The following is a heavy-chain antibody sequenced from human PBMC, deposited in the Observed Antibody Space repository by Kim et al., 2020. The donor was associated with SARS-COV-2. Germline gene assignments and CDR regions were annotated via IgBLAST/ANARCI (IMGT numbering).Heavy chain of an antibody. J-gene: IGHJ4*02. D-gene: IGHD1-1*01. Sequence: ASVKVSCMASGYTFTSYYVHWVRQAPGQGLEWMGIILPSGGITNHAQKFQGRVTMTRDTSTSTVYMELSSLRSEDTAVYYCAREAPRTYYFDHWGQGALV. V-gene: IGHV1-46*01. CDR1: GYTFTSYY. CDR2: ILPSGGIT. CDR3: AREAPRTYYFDH.